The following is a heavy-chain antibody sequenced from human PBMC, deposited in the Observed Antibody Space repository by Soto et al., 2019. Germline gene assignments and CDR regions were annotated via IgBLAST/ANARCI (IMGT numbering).Heavy chain of an antibody. CDR3: ARFKWLEYYYYGMDG. J-gene: IGHJ6*02. D-gene: IGHD6-19*01. V-gene: IGHV4-61*01. Sequence: PSETLSLTCTVSGGSVSSGSYYWSWIRQPPGKGLEWIGYIYYSGSTNYNPSLKSRVTISVDTSKNQFSLKLSSVTAADTAVYYCARFKWLEYYYYGMDGWGQGTTVTVSS. CDR1: GGSVSSGSYY. CDR2: IYYSGST.